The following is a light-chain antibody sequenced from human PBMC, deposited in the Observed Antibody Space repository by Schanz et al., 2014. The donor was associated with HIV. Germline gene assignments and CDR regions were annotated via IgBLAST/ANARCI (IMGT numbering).Light chain of an antibody. CDR3: GTWDSSLSAWV. CDR1: RSNIGTGFD. J-gene: IGLJ3*02. Sequence: QSVLTQPPSVSGAPGQRVTISCTGTRSNIGTGFDVHWYQLLPGTAPKVLIFANTHRPSGVPDRFSGSKSGTSASLAITGLQAEDEADYYCGTWDSSLSAWVFGGGTKLTVL. V-gene: IGLV1-40*01. CDR2: ANT.